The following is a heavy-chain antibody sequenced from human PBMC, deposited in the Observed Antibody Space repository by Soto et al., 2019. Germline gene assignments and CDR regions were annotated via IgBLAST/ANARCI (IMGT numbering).Heavy chain of an antibody. Sequence: QVQLQQWGAGLLKPSETLSLTCAVYGGSFSGYYWSWIRQPPGKGLEWIGEINHSGSTNYNPSLKSRVAISVDTSKIQFSLKLSSVTAADTAVYYCARYDFTRLPDYWGQGTLVTVSS. V-gene: IGHV4-34*01. J-gene: IGHJ4*02. CDR1: GGSFSGYY. D-gene: IGHD3-3*01. CDR2: INHSGST. CDR3: ARYDFTRLPDY.